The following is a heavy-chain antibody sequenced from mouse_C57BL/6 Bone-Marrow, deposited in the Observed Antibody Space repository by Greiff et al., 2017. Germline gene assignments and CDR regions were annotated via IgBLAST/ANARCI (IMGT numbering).Heavy chain of an antibody. Sequence: QVQLQQSGPELVKPGASVKLSCKASGYTFTSYDIHWVKQRPGQGLEWIGWIYPGDGSTKYNEKFKGKATLTVDTSSSTAYMELHSLTSEDSAVYLCARGGSNWIAYWGQGTLVTVSA. CDR1: GYTFTSYD. CDR3: ARGGSNWIAY. J-gene: IGHJ3*01. CDR2: IYPGDGST. V-gene: IGHV1-85*01. D-gene: IGHD1-1*01.